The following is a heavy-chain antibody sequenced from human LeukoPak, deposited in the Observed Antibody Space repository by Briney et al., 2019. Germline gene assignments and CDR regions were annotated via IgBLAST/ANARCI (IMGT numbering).Heavy chain of an antibody. Sequence: ASVKVSFKASGGTFSSYAISWVRQAPGQGLEWMGGIIPIFGTANYAQKFQGRVTITADESTSTAYMELSSLRSEDTAVYYCARGPELIVVFRFDYWGQGTLVTVSS. CDR1: GGTFSSYA. J-gene: IGHJ4*02. CDR2: IIPIFGTA. V-gene: IGHV1-69*13. CDR3: ARGPELIVVFRFDY. D-gene: IGHD2-21*01.